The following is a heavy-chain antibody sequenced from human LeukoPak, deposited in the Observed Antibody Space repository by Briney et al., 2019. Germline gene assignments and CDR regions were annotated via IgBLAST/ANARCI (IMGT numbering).Heavy chain of an antibody. Sequence: GGCMTLSCVASGFIFSNYAMYWVRQAAGKGMESVAAFSTKGDSTSYADSVKGRMTLPRDESKNTLFLQVASLTTDHMGVYFCARDRSGAVDYWGQGTLVTVSS. CDR1: GFIFSNYA. CDR2: FSTKGDST. V-gene: IGHV3-64*02. D-gene: IGHD6-19*01. J-gene: IGHJ4*02. CDR3: ARDRSGAVDY.